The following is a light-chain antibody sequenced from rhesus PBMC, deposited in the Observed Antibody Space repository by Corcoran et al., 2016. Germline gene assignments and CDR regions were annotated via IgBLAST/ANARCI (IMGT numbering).Light chain of an antibody. Sequence: DIQLTQSPSSLSASVGDRVTITCRASQGIRTYFNGYQQKLGKVPKRLIYGASSWESGVPSRVSGSGSGTYFTLTISSLQPEDFAIYYCLQYNSSPYSFGQGTKVEIK. V-gene: IGKV1-43*01. CDR3: LQYNSSPYS. CDR1: QGIRTY. J-gene: IGKJ2*01. CDR2: GAS.